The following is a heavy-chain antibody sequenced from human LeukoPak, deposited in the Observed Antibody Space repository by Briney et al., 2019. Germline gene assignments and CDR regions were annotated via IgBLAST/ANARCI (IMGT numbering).Heavy chain of an antibody. CDR3: ARELDYDFWSGYYTGQVCELWFDP. Sequence: PGGSLRLSCAASGFNLSSYGMDWVRQAPGKGLEWVAVIRNDGSNKYYAYSVKGRFTISRDSSKNTLYLQMNSLRAEDTAVYYCARELDYDFWSGYYTGQVCELWFDPWGQGALVTVSS. V-gene: IGHV3-33*01. D-gene: IGHD3-3*01. J-gene: IGHJ5*02. CDR2: IRNDGSNK. CDR1: GFNLSSYG.